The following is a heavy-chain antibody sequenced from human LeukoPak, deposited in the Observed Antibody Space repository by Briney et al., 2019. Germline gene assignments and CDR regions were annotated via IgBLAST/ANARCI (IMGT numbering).Heavy chain of an antibody. V-gene: IGHV1-18*01. Sequence: GASVKVSCKASGYTFTSYGISWVRQAPGQGLEWMGWISAYNGNTNYAQKFQGRVTITRDTSASTAYMELSSLRSEDTAVYYCASERKWLSGLDYWGQGTLVTVSS. J-gene: IGHJ4*02. CDR2: ISAYNGNT. D-gene: IGHD6-19*01. CDR1: GYTFTSYG. CDR3: ASERKWLSGLDY.